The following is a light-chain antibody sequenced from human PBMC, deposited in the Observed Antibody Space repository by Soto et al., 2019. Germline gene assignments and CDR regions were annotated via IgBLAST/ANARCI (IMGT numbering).Light chain of an antibody. CDR1: QSISSF. CDR2: KAS. J-gene: IGKJ2*01. V-gene: IGKV1-5*03. Sequence: DIQMTHSPSTLSASVGDRVTITCRASQSISSFLAWYQRKPGKAPKLLIYKASSLESGVPSRFSGSGSGTEFTLTISSLQPDDFATYYCQQYNTYPYTFDQGTKLEI. CDR3: QQYNTYPYT.